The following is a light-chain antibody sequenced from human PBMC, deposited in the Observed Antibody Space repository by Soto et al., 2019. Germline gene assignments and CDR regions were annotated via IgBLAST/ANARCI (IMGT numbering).Light chain of an antibody. CDR2: DAS. J-gene: IGKJ1*01. CDR3: QQDNYWPT. Sequence: EIVMTQSTATPSVSPGERATLSCRASQSVSSNLAWYQQKPGQAPRLLIHDASTRATGIPARFSGSGSGTEFTPTSTSLQSEDFTVYFCQQDNYWPTFGQGTKVEIK. V-gene: IGKV3-15*01. CDR1: QSVSSN.